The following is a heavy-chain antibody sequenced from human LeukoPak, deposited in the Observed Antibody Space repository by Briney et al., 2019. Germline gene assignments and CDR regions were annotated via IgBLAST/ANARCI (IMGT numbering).Heavy chain of an antibody. Sequence: GGSLRLSCAASGFTFSSYSMNWVRQAPGKGLEWVSYISTSSSTIFCGDSVKGRFTISRDNAQNSLFLQMNSLRAEDTAVYYCARDGRYSGSFDYWGQGILVTVSS. CDR1: GFTFSSYS. D-gene: IGHD1-26*01. CDR3: ARDGRYSGSFDY. J-gene: IGHJ4*02. V-gene: IGHV3-48*01. CDR2: ISTSSSTI.